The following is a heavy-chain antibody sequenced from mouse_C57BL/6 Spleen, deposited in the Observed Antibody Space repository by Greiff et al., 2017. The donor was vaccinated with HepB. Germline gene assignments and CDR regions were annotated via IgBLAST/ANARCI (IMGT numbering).Heavy chain of an antibody. V-gene: IGHV5-4*01. D-gene: IGHD3-2*02. CDR2: ISDGGSYT. J-gene: IGHJ2*01. CDR3: ARDSSGYYFDY. CDR1: GFTFSSYA. Sequence: VQRVESGGGLVKPGGSLKLSCAASGFTFSSYAMSWVRQTPEKRLEWVATISDGGSYTYYPDNVKGRFTISRDNAKNNLYLQMSHLKSEDTAMYYCARDSSGYYFDYWGQGTTLTVSS.